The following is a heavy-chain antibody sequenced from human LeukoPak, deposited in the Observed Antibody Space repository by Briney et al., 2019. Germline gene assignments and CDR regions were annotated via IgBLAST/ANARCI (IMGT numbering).Heavy chain of an antibody. CDR1: GGSISSSSYY. Sequence: SETLSLTCTVSGGSISSSSYYWGWIRQPPGKGLEWIGSIYYSGSTYYNPSLKSRVTISVDTSKNQFSLKLSSVTAADTAVYYCARDFYDFWSGGYYYYMDVWGKGTTVTVSS. CDR2: IYYSGST. D-gene: IGHD3-3*01. J-gene: IGHJ6*03. V-gene: IGHV4-39*07. CDR3: ARDFYDFWSGGYYYYMDV.